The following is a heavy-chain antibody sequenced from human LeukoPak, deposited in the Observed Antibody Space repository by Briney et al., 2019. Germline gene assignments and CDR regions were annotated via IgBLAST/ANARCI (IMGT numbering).Heavy chain of an antibody. CDR2: IYTSGST. CDR3: ARGEYSSSSKVFDP. J-gene: IGHJ5*02. CDR1: GGSISSYY. D-gene: IGHD6-6*01. Sequence: SETLSLTCTVSGGSISSYYWSWIRQPAGKGLEWIGRIYTSGSTNYNPSLKSRVTMSVDTSKNQFSLKLSSVTAADTAVYYCARGEYSSSSKVFDPWGQGTLVTVSS. V-gene: IGHV4-4*07.